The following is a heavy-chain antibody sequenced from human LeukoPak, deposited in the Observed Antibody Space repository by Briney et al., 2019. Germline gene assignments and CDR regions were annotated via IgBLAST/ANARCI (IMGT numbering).Heavy chain of an antibody. CDR2: IYYSGST. CDR3: ARAGRDGYSYFDY. V-gene: IGHV4-59*01. J-gene: IGHJ4*02. CDR1: GGSISSYY. D-gene: IGHD5-24*01. Sequence: SETLSLTCTVSGGSISSYYWSWIRQPPGKGLEWIGYIYYSGSTNYNTSLKSRVTISVDTSKNQFSLKLSSVTAADTAVYYCARAGRDGYSYFDYWGQGTLVTVSS.